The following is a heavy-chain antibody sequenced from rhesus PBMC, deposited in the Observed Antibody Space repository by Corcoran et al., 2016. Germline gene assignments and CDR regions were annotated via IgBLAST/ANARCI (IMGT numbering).Heavy chain of an antibody. J-gene: IGHJ2*01. V-gene: IGHV4S7*01. Sequence: QVQLQESGPGLVTPSETLSLTCTVSGGSISAHSYWSLTPPPPGKGLEWIGRIYGSSGSTDYNPSLKSRVTFSRDTSKNQFSLKLSYVTAADTAVYYCARVGTHWYFDLWGPGTPITISS. CDR3: ARVGTHWYFDL. CDR1: GGSISAHSY. CDR2: IYGSSGST.